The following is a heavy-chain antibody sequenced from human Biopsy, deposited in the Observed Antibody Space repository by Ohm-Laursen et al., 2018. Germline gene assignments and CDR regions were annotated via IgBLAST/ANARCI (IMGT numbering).Heavy chain of an antibody. CDR2: IIGIFRTA. V-gene: IGHV1-69*13. CDR1: GSTFSSSA. CDR3: ARGGGYNWNNGWFDP. Sequence: ASVKVSCKASGSTFSSSAITWVRQAPGQGLEWMGGIIGIFRTAHYAQKFQGRVTITADEFMSTAYMELSSLRSEDTAVYYCARGGGYNWNNGWFDPWGQGTLVTVSS. J-gene: IGHJ5*02. D-gene: IGHD1/OR15-1a*01.